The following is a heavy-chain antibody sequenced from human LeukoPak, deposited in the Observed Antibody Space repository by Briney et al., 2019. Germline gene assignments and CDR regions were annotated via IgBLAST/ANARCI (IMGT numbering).Heavy chain of an antibody. Sequence: PGGSLRLSCAASGFTFSSYWMSWVRQAPGKGLEWVANIKQDGSEKYYVDSVKGRFTISRDNAKNSLYLQMNSLRAEDTAVYYCARDSLGGVMGYYFDYWGQGTLVTVSS. CDR2: IKQDGSEK. V-gene: IGHV3-7*01. CDR1: GFTFSSYW. CDR3: ARDSLGGVMGYYFDY. J-gene: IGHJ4*02. D-gene: IGHD3-16*01.